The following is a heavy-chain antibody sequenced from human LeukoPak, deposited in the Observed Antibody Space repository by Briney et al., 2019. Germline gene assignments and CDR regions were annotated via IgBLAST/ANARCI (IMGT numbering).Heavy chain of an antibody. CDR2: IYYPGTT. Sequence: SETLSLTCTGSGGSISRYYWSWIRQPPGKGLEWIGYIYYPGTTNYNPSLNSRVTISAETSKNQFSLTQSSVTAADTAVYYCARVNSAWYGALAYWGQGTMVTVSS. D-gene: IGHD6-19*01. CDR3: ARVNSAWYGALAY. CDR1: GGSISRYY. V-gene: IGHV4-59*01. J-gene: IGHJ4*02.